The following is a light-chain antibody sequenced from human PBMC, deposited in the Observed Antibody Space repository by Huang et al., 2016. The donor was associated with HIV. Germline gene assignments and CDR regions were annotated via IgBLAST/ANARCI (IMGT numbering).Light chain of an antibody. V-gene: IGKV3-15*01. J-gene: IGKJ1*01. CDR1: QSVSTN. Sequence: EIVMTQSPATLSVSPGERATLSCRASQSVSTNLAWYQQKPVQTPRLLIYGAFIRAMGIPARFSGSGSGTEFTLTISSLQSEDFAVYYCQQYNNWPPWTFGQGTKVEIK. CDR2: GAF. CDR3: QQYNNWPPWT.